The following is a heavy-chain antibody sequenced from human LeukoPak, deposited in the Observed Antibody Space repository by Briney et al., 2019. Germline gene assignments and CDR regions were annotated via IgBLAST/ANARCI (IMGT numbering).Heavy chain of an antibody. J-gene: IGHJ3*02. V-gene: IGHV4-38-2*02. CDR2: IYHSGST. Sequence: SETLSLTCTVSGHSVSSGYYWGWIRQPPGKGLEWIANIYHSGSTYYNPSLKSRVTISIDPSKNQFSLKLNSVTAADTAVYYCAKTPYGSGSDDAFDMWGQGTMVTVSS. CDR1: GHSVSSGYY. CDR3: AKTPYGSGSDDAFDM. D-gene: IGHD3-10*01.